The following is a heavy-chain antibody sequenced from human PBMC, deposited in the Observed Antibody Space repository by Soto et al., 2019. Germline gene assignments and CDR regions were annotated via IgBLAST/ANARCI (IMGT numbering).Heavy chain of an antibody. CDR3: ARDKRDLRFLEWSYYFDY. V-gene: IGHV3-74*01. J-gene: IGHJ4*02. CDR1: GFTLSSYW. CDR2: INNDGSST. D-gene: IGHD3-3*01. Sequence: GGSLRLSCAASGFTLSSYWMHWVRQAPGKGLVWVSRINNDGSSTSYADSVKGRFTISRDNSKNTLYLQMNSLRAEDTAVYYCARDKRDLRFLEWSYYFDYWGQGTLVTVSS.